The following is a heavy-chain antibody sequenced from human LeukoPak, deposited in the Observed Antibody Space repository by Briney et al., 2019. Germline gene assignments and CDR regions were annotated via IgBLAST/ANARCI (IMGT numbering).Heavy chain of an antibody. J-gene: IGHJ4*02. Sequence: GGSLRLSCAASGFTFSSYWISWVRQAPGKGPEWVAHIKQDASQEYHVDSVKGRFTISRDNAKNSLYLQMNSLRAEDTAVYYCARGVVYPAWSGPHWSDYWGQGALVTVSS. CDR2: IKQDASQE. D-gene: IGHD3-3*01. CDR1: GFTFSSYW. CDR3: ARGVVYPAWSGPHWSDY. V-gene: IGHV3-7*01.